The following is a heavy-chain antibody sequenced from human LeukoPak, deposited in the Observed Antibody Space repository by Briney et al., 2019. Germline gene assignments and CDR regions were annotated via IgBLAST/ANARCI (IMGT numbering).Heavy chain of an antibody. Sequence: GGSLRLSCAASGFTFSDYYMSWIRQAPGKGLEWVSYISSSGSTIYYADSVKGRFTNSRDNAKNSLYLQMNSLRAEDTAVYYCARTAGYYDFWSGYSWGQGTLVTVSS. D-gene: IGHD3-3*01. CDR3: ARTAGYYDFWSGYS. CDR2: ISSSGSTI. V-gene: IGHV3-11*04. CDR1: GFTFSDYY. J-gene: IGHJ5*02.